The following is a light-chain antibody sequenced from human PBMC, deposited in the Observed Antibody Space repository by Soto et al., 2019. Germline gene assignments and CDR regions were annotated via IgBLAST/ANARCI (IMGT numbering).Light chain of an antibody. Sequence: QSVLTQPPSVSGAPGQRGTISCTGSSSNIGAGHVVHWYQQFPGRAPNLLIYGSSNRPSGVPDRFSGSNSGTSASLAITGLQAEDEADYYCQSYDNSLSAAVFGGGTKLTVL. V-gene: IGLV1-40*01. J-gene: IGLJ2*01. CDR2: GSS. CDR1: SSNIGAGHV. CDR3: QSYDNSLSAAV.